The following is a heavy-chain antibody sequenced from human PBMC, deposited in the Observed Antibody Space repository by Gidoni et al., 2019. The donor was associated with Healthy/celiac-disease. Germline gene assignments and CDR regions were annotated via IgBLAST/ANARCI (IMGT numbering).Heavy chain of an antibody. CDR2: ITPIFGTA. CDR3: ARDAFRGWGDLGY. Sequence: QVQLVQSGAEVKKPGSSVQVSCKASGGTFSSYAISWVRQAPGQGLEWMGGITPIFGTANYEQKFQGRVTITADKSTSTAYRELSSLRSEDTAVYYCARDAFRGWGDLGYWGQGTLVTVSS. D-gene: IGHD3-10*01. CDR1: GGTFSSYA. J-gene: IGHJ4*02. V-gene: IGHV1-69*06.